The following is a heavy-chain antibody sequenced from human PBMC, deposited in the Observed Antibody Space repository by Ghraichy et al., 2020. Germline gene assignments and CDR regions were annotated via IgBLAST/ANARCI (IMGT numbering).Heavy chain of an antibody. D-gene: IGHD1-14*01. J-gene: IGHJ6*02. CDR1: GGSISSSSYY. CDR3: ARDLGPNRGMDV. Sequence: SETLSLTCTVSGGSISSSSYYWGWIRQPPGKGLEWIGSIYYSGSTYYNPSLKSRVTISVDTSKNQFSLKLSSVTAADTAVYYCARDLGPNRGMDVWGQGTTVTVSS. CDR2: IYYSGST. V-gene: IGHV4-39*07.